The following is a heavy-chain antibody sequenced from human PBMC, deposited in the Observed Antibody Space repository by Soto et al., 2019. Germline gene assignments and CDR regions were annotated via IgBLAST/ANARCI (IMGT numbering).Heavy chain of an antibody. CDR3: TSSGSYDIAWFDP. Sequence: GGSLRLSCAASKFTFSSYWMHWVRQAPGKGLVWVSCIDPDGITTYYADSVKGRFTISRDNAKNTLYLQLNSLTAEDTAVYYCTSSGSYDIAWFDPWGQGTLVTVSS. CDR2: IDPDGITT. CDR1: KFTFSSYW. D-gene: IGHD3-10*01. J-gene: IGHJ5*02. V-gene: IGHV3-74*01.